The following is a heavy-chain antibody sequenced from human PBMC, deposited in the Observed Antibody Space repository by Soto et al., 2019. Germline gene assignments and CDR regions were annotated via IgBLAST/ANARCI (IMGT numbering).Heavy chain of an antibody. CDR2: INSDGSST. V-gene: IGHV3-74*01. D-gene: IGHD3-10*01. Sequence: PGGSLRLSCAASGITFSSYWMHWVRQAPGKGLVWVSRINSDGSSTSYADSMKGRFTISRDNAKNTLYLQMNSLRAEDTAVYYCARLTWFGPYGMDVWGQGTTVTVSS. J-gene: IGHJ6*02. CDR3: ARLTWFGPYGMDV. CDR1: GITFSSYW.